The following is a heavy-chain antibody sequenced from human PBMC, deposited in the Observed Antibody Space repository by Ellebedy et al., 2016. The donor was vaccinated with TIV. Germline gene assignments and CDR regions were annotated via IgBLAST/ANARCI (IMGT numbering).Heavy chain of an antibody. CDR3: ARDRDSSSWYFGGYYYYGMDV. CDR2: IIPILGIA. CDR1: GGTFSSYA. V-gene: IGHV1-69*04. D-gene: IGHD6-13*01. Sequence: AASVKVSCKASGGTFSSYAISWLRQAPGQGLEWMGRIIPILGIANYAQKFQGRVTITADKSTSTAYMELSSLRSKDTAVYYCARDRDSSSWYFGGYYYYGMDVWGQGTTVTVSS. J-gene: IGHJ6*02.